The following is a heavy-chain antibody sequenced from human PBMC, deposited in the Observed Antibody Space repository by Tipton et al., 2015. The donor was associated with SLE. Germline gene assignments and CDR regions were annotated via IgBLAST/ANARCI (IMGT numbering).Heavy chain of an antibody. CDR1: GGSISSHY. J-gene: IGHJ6*03. CDR3: ARVATGHFWYYYYMDV. D-gene: IGHD3-3*02. Sequence: TLSLTCTVSGGSISSHYWSWIRQPPGKGLEWIGYIYYSGSTNYNPSLKSRVTISVDTSKNQFSLKLSSVTAADTAVYYCARVATGHFWYYYYMDVWGKGTTVTVSS. CDR2: IYYSGST. V-gene: IGHV4-59*11.